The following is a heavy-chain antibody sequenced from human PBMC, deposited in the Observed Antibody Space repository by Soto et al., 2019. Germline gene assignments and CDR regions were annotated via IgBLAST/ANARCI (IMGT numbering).Heavy chain of an antibody. J-gene: IGHJ3*02. CDR2: INPNSGGT. CDR1: GYTFTGYY. D-gene: IGHD2-15*01. V-gene: IGHV1-2*04. CDR3: ARDRNSVVVAATSAFDI. Sequence: ASVKVSCKASGYTFTGYYMHWVRQAPGQGLEWMGWINPNSGGTNYAQKFQGWVTMTRDTSISTAYMELSRLRSDDTAVYYCARDRNSVVVAATSAFDIWGQGTMVT.